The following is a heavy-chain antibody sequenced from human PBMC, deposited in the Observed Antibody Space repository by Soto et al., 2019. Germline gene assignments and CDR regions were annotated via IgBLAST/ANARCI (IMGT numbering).Heavy chain of an antibody. CDR2: IYYSGST. D-gene: IGHD2-21*02. CDR1: GGSIRSSAYY. J-gene: IGHJ5*02. V-gene: IGHV4-39*01. CDR3: VADLAFCGGDCHSCAGNWFGP. Sequence: QLQLQESGPGLVKPSETLSLTCTVSGGSIRSSAYYWDWIRQTPGKGLEWIGSIYYSGSTEYNPSLKCRVTISVDTSKNQLSLKVNSVTAADTAVYYCVADLAFCGGDCHSCAGNWFGPWGQGTLVTVSS.